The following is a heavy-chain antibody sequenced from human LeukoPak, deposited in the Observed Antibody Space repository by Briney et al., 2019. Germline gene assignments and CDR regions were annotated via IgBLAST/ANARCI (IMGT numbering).Heavy chain of an antibody. CDR3: ARDLGEGGAFDI. CDR1: GGTLSSYA. D-gene: IGHD3-16*01. J-gene: IGHJ3*02. V-gene: IGHV1-69*13. Sequence: SVKVSCKASGGTLSSYAISWVRQAPGQGLEWMGGILPFFGTANYAQKFQDRVTITADESTSTAYMELSSLRSEGTAMYFCARDLGEGGAFDIWGQGTMVTVSS. CDR2: ILPFFGTA.